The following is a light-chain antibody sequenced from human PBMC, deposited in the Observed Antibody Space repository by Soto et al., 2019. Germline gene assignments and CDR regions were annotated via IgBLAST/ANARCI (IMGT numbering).Light chain of an antibody. V-gene: IGLV1-44*01. CDR3: ALWDDNVNGPGYV. Sequence: QSVLTHPPSASGTPGQRVTISCSGSSSNIGSNTVNWYQQLPGAAPDLLIYSNNQRPSGVPDRFSGSKSGTSASLAISGLQSEDEADYYCALWDDNVNGPGYVFGTGTRSPS. CDR2: SNN. J-gene: IGLJ1*01. CDR1: SSNIGSNT.